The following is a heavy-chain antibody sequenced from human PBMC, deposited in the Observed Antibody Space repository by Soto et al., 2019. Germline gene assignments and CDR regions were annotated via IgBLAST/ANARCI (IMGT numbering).Heavy chain of an antibody. Sequence: VGSLRLSWAATGFTFSSYWMHWVRQAPGKGLVWVSRINGDGSSTSYADSAEGRFTISRDNAKNTLYLQMNSLRVEDTAVYYCLVSGNYRFDDWGQGTLVTVSS. CDR3: LVSGNYRFDD. CDR1: GFTFSSYW. D-gene: IGHD1-26*01. V-gene: IGHV3-74*01. CDR2: INGDGSST. J-gene: IGHJ4*02.